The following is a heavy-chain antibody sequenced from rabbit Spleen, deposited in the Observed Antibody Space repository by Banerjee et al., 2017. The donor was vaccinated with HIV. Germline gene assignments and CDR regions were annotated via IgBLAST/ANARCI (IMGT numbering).Heavy chain of an antibody. CDR2: IYSAIHYT. D-gene: IGHD1-1*01. CDR3: ARDLVAVIGWNFNL. Sequence: QSLEESGGGLVKPGASLTLTCIASGVSFSGGYDMCWVRQAPGKGLEWIGYIYSAIHYTYYASWAKGRFTISRTSSTTVTLQMTSLTAADTATYVCARDLVAVIGWNFNLWGPGTLVTVS. CDR1: GVSFSGGYD. V-gene: IGHV1S40*01. J-gene: IGHJ4*01.